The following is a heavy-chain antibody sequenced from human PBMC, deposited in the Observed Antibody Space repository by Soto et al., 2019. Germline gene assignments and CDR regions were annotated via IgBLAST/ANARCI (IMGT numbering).Heavy chain of an antibody. Sequence: GASVKVSCKGSGFTFSNHDINWVRQAPGQGLEWMGWVNPQSGNTDYAQKFQGRVTMTRDFFINIVYMELTSLRSEDTAVYYCARRARMGTQLWLPFDHWAQGTLVTVS. CDR2: VNPQSGNT. J-gene: IGHJ4*02. V-gene: IGHV1-8*01. D-gene: IGHD5-18*01. CDR1: GFTFSNHD. CDR3: ARRARMGTQLWLPFDH.